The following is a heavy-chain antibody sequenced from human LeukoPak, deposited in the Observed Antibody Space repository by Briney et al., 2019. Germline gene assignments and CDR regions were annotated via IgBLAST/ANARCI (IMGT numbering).Heavy chain of an antibody. CDR1: GFTFSSYA. V-gene: IGHV3-23*01. D-gene: IGHD2-15*01. J-gene: IGHJ6*02. CDR3: AKGKDNYYYYGMDV. CDR2: ISGSGGST. Sequence: PGGSLRLSCAASGFTFSSYAMSWVRQAPGKGLEWVSAISGSGGSTYCADSVKGRFTISRDNSKNTLYLQMNSLRAEDTAVHYCAKGKDNYYYYGMDVWGQGTTVTVSS.